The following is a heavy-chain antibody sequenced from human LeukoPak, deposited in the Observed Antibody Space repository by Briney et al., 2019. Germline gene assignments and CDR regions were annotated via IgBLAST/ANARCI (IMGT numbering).Heavy chain of an antibody. D-gene: IGHD6-13*01. J-gene: IGHJ4*02. Sequence: PGGSLRLSCAASGFTFSSYGMHWVRQAPGKGLEWVAVIWYDGSNKYYADSVKGRFTISRDNSKNTLYLQMNSLRAEDTAVYYCARDHSSSWYSDYFDYWGQGTLVTVSS. V-gene: IGHV3-33*01. CDR3: ARDHSSSWYSDYFDY. CDR1: GFTFSSYG. CDR2: IWYDGSNK.